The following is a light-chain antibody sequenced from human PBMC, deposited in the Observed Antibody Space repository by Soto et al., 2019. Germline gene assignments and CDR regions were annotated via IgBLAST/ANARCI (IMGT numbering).Light chain of an antibody. CDR3: AAWDNNVSAVV. CDR1: NSNIGNNY. CDR2: DTY. J-gene: IGLJ2*01. V-gene: IGLV1-51*01. Sequence: QSVLTQPPSVSAAPGQKVTISCSGSNSNIGNNYVSWYQQLPGAAPKLLIYDTYKRPSGIPDRFSGSKSGASATLDIAGIQTGDEADYYCAAWDNNVSAVVFGGGTKVAVL.